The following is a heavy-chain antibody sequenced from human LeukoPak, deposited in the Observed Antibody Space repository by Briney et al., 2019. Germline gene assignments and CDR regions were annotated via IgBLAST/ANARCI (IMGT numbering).Heavy chain of an antibody. CDR3: ARANSSSWEYYFDY. CDR2: IYYSGST. J-gene: IGHJ4*02. Sequence: PSETPSLTCTVSGGSISSYYWSWIRQPPGKGLEWIGYIYYSGSTNYNPSLKSRVTISVDTSKNQFSLKLSSVTAADTAVYYCARANSSSWEYYFDYWGQGTLVTVSS. CDR1: GGSISSYY. D-gene: IGHD6-13*01. V-gene: IGHV4-59*01.